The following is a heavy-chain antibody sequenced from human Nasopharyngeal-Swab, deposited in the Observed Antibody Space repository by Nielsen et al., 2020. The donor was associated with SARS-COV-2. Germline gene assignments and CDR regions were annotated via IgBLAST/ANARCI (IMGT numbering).Heavy chain of an antibody. V-gene: IGHV3-30*18. CDR2: ISYEGSLR. CDR3: AKSMAYFQLSGTYNLDF. CDR1: GFTFINFG. D-gene: IGHD2-21*01. Sequence: GGSLRLSCAASGFTFINFGMHWFRQAPGKGLEWVAFISYEGSLRNSVDSVKGRFTVSRDSSKNTFYLQMNNLRPDDTAVYFCAKSMAYFQLSGTYNLDFWGQGTLVTVSS. J-gene: IGHJ4*02.